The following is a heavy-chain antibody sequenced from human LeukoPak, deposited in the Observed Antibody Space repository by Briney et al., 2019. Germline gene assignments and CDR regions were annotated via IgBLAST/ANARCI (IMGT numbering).Heavy chain of an antibody. V-gene: IGHV3-30*18. J-gene: IGHJ4*02. CDR2: ISYDGSNK. CDR3: AKDRIPSSGWESDC. Sequence: GRSLRLSCAASGFTFSSYGMHWVRQAPGKGLEWVAVISYDGSNKYYADSVKGRFTISRDNSENTLFLQLNSLRAEDTALYYCAKDRIPSSGWESDCGGQGTLVTVS. D-gene: IGHD3-22*01. CDR1: GFTFSSYG.